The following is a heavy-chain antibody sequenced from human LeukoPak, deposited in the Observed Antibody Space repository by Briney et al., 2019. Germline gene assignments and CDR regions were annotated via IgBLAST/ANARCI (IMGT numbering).Heavy chain of an antibody. D-gene: IGHD6-6*01. CDR1: GYTFTGYY. CDR3: ASESIAARYFDY. J-gene: IGHJ4*02. V-gene: IGHV1-2*06. CDR2: INPNSGGT. Sequence: SVKVSCKASGYTFTGYYMHWVRQAPGQGLEWMGRINPNSGGTNYAQKFQGRVTMTRDTSISTAYMELSRLRSDDTAVYYCASESIAARYFDYCGQGTLVTVSS.